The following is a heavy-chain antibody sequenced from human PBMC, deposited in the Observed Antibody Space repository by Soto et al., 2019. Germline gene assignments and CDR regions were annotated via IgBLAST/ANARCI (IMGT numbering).Heavy chain of an antibody. V-gene: IGHV4-34*01. CDR3: ATDIHATWLLNS. J-gene: IGHJ4*02. D-gene: IGHD2-2*02. Sequence: SETLSLTCAVCGGSFSGYYWSWIRQPPGKGLEWIGEINHSGSTNYNPSLKSRVTISVDTSKNQFSLKLSSVTAEDTSLYLCATDIHATWLLNSWGQGTLVTVSS. CDR2: INHSGST. CDR1: GGSFSGYY.